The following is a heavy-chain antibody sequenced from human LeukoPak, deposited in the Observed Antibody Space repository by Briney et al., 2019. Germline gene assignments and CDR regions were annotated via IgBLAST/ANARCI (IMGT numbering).Heavy chain of an antibody. Sequence: SETLSLTCTVSGYSISSGYYWGWIRQPPGKGLEWIGSIYHSGSTYYNPSLKSRVTISVDTSKNQFSLKLSSVTAADTAVYYCARDVVAAVGTWDYWGQGTLVTVSS. CDR2: IYHSGST. J-gene: IGHJ4*02. V-gene: IGHV4-38-2*02. CDR1: GYSISSGYY. CDR3: ARDVVAAVGTWDY. D-gene: IGHD6-13*01.